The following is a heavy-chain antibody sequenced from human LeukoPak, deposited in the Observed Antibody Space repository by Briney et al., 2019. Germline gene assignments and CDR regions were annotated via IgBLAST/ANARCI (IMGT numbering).Heavy chain of an antibody. Sequence: GGSLRLSCTASGFTFSSYAMSWVHQAPGKGLEWVSAISGSGGSTYYADSVKGRFTISRDNSKNTLYLQMNSLRAGDAAVYYCAKAPVTTCSGAYCYPFDYWSQGTLVTVSS. J-gene: IGHJ4*02. CDR3: AKAPVTTCSGAYCYPFDY. CDR2: ISGSGGST. CDR1: GFTFSSYA. D-gene: IGHD2-15*01. V-gene: IGHV3-23*01.